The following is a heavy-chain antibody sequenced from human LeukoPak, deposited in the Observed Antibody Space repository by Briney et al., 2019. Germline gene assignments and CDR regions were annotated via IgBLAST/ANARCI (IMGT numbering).Heavy chain of an antibody. CDR3: ARDAYDSSGYGDWFDP. J-gene: IGHJ5*02. CDR2: IIPIFGTA. CDR1: GGTFSSYA. V-gene: IGHV1-69*13. Sequence: ASVKVSCTASGGTFSSYAISWVRQAPGQGLEWMGGIIPIFGTANYAQKFQGRVTITADESTSTAYMELSSLRSEDTAVYYCARDAYDSSGYGDWFDPWGQGTLVTVSS. D-gene: IGHD3-22*01.